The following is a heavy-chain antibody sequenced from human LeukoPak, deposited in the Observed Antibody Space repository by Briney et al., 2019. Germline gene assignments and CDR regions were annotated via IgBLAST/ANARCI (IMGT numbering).Heavy chain of an antibody. CDR3: ARWSGSYLGGTDY. D-gene: IGHD1-26*01. V-gene: IGHV5-51*01. CDR2: IYPGDSHI. CDR1: GYTFTSYW. J-gene: IGHJ4*02. Sequence: GESLKISCKGSGYTFTSYWIGWVRQMPGKGLEWMGLIYPGDSHIRYSPSLQGQVTISADKSISTAYLQWSSLKASDTAMYYCARWSGSYLGGTDYWGQGTLVTVPS.